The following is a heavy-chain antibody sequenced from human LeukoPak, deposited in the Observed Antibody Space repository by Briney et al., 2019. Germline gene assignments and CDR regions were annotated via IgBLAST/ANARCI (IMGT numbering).Heavy chain of an antibody. J-gene: IGHJ4*02. CDR3: ASGGKYCTGGACYGD. Sequence: PGGSLRLSCAASGFIVSDDYISWVRQTPGKGLEWVSVIYSGGATFYADSVKGRFTISRDNSKNTVHLQMNSLRAEATAVYYCASGGKYCTGGACYGDWGQGTLVTVSS. CDR2: IYSGGAT. CDR1: GFIVSDDY. D-gene: IGHD2-8*02. V-gene: IGHV3-53*01.